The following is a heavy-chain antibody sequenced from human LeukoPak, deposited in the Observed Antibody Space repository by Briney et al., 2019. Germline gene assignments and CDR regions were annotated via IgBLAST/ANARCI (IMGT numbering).Heavy chain of an antibody. Sequence: ASVKVSCKASGYAFTGYYMHWVRQAPGQGLEWMGWINPNSGGTNYAQKFQGRVTMTRDTSISTAYMELSRLRSDDTAVYYCARADIVVVVAPNWFDPWGQGTLVTVSS. J-gene: IGHJ5*02. CDR2: INPNSGGT. V-gene: IGHV1-2*02. D-gene: IGHD2-15*01. CDR3: ARADIVVVVAPNWFDP. CDR1: GYAFTGYY.